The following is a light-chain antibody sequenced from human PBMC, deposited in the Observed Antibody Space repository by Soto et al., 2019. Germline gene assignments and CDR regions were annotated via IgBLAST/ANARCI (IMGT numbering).Light chain of an antibody. J-gene: IGLJ2*01. CDR2: ANN. Sequence: QSALTQPPSVSGAPGQRVTISCTGSRSNIGAGYDVHWYQQLPGTAPKLLIYANNIRPSGVPGRFSGSKSGNTASLTISGLQAEDEADYYCSSYTSSSTVVFGGGTKVTV. CDR3: SSYTSSSTVV. V-gene: IGLV1-40*01. CDR1: RSNIGAGYD.